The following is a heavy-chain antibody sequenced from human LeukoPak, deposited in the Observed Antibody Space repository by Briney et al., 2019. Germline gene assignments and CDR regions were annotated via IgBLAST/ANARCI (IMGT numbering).Heavy chain of an antibody. D-gene: IGHD6-19*01. V-gene: IGHV4-34*01. J-gene: IGHJ4*02. CDR3: ASIAVAGHGLFDY. CDR1: GGSFSGYY. Sequence: PSETLSLTCAVYGGSFSGYYWSWIRQPPGKGLEWIGEINHSGSTNYNLSLKSRVTISVDTSKNQFSLKLSSVTAADTAVYYCASIAVAGHGLFDYWGQGTLVTVSS. CDR2: INHSGST.